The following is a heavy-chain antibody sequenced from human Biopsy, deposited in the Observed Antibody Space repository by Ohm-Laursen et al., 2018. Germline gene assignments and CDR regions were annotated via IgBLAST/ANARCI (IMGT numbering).Heavy chain of an antibody. D-gene: IGHD1-26*01. Sequence: TLSLTCTVSGDSISSYYWSWIRQPPGKGLEWIGYVYYTGSTGYNPSLRSRVTISVDRSKNQFSLELSSVTAADTAVYYCARVGAGAPSIDYFDYWGQGALVTVSS. CDR2: VYYTGST. J-gene: IGHJ4*02. V-gene: IGHV4-59*01. CDR3: ARVGAGAPSIDYFDY. CDR1: GDSISSYY.